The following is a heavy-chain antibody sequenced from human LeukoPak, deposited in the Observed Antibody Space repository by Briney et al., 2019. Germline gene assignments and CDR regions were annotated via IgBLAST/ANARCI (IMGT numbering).Heavy chain of an antibody. J-gene: IGHJ5*02. CDR3: AKSDIIVVSDAKGNWFDP. D-gene: IGHD2-2*01. V-gene: IGHV3-30*02. CDR1: GFIFSNYG. CDR2: IRNDGSMK. Sequence: GGSLRLSCAASGFIFSNYGMHWVRQTPAKGLEWVAFIRNDGSMKYYADSVKGRFTISRDDSKNTLYLQMNNLRTEDMAVYYCAKSDIIVVSDAKGNWFDPWGQGSLVTVSS.